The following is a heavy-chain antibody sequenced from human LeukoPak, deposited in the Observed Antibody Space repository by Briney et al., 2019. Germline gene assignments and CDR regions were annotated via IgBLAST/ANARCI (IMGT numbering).Heavy chain of an antibody. V-gene: IGHV1-2*02. CDR3: ARLEDGAFDI. Sequence: ASVKVSCKASGYTFTGHYMHWVRQAPGQGLEWMGWINPKSGGTKYAQKFQGRVTMTRDTSISTAYMELSRLRSDDTAVYYCARLEDGAFDIWGQGTMVTVSS. J-gene: IGHJ3*02. CDR2: INPKSGGT. CDR1: GYTFTGHY.